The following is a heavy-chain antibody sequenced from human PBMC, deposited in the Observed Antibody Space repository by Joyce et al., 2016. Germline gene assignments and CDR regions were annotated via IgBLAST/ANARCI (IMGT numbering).Heavy chain of an antibody. Sequence: EVQLVQSGAEVKKPGESLRISCKGSGYNFTNYWIKWVRQLPGKGLQWMGRIDPSDSYTNYSPSFQGHVTMSADKSTSTAYLQWSSLKASDSAMYYCARFPYDSSGYFLHYFDYWGQGTLVTVSS. CDR3: ARFPYDSSGYFLHYFDY. D-gene: IGHD3-22*01. CDR2: IDPSDSYT. CDR1: GYNFTNYW. J-gene: IGHJ4*02. V-gene: IGHV5-10-1*03.